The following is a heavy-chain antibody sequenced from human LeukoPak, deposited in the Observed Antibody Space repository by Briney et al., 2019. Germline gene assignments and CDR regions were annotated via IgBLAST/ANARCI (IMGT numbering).Heavy chain of an antibody. J-gene: IGHJ4*02. Sequence: GGSLRLSCAASGFSFSNAWMSWVRQAPGKGLEWVGRIKREVDGGTTAYTAPVKGRFSISRDDSKNTVFLQMSSRKTEDTAVYFCTAGEGFTDFDSWGQGTLVTVSS. V-gene: IGHV3-15*01. CDR3: TAGEGFTDFDS. CDR1: GFSFSNAW. CDR2: IKREVDGGTT. D-gene: IGHD3-16*01.